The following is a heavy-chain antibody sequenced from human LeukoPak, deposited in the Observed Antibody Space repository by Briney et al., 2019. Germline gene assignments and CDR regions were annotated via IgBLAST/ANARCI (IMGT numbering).Heavy chain of an antibody. CDR3: ARDPAGIVVVPAVMHPGDAFDY. CDR1: GYTFTGYY. V-gene: IGHV1-2*02. J-gene: IGHJ4*02. CDR2: INPNSGGT. Sequence: ASVKVYCKASGYTFTGYYMHWVRQAPGQGLEWMGWINPNSGGTNYAQKFQGRVTMTSDTSISTAYMELSRLRSDDPAVYYCARDPAGIVVVPAVMHPGDAFDYWGQGTLVTVSS. D-gene: IGHD2-2*01.